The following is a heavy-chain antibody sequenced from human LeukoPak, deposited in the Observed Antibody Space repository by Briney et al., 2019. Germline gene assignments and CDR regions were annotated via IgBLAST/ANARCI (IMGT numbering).Heavy chain of an antibody. J-gene: IGHJ4*02. V-gene: IGHV4-61*02. CDR1: GGSISSGDYY. CDR2: IYTSGST. Sequence: SETLSLTCTVSGGSISSGDYYWSWIRQPAGKGLEWIVRIYTSGSTVYSPSLKSRVTISVDTSKNQFSLKLNSVTAADTAVYYCARDRIAIFGVVTHGYFDYWGQGTLVTVSS. D-gene: IGHD3-3*01. CDR3: ARDRIAIFGVVTHGYFDY.